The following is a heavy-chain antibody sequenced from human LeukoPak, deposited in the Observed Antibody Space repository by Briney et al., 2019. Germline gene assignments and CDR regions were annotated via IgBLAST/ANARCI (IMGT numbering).Heavy chain of an antibody. D-gene: IGHD2-2*01. J-gene: IGHJ5*02. Sequence: KPSETLSLTCAVYGGSFSGYYWSWIRQPPGKGLEWIGEINHSGSTNYNPSLKSRVTISVDTSKNQFSLKLSSVTAADTAVYYCARGYCSSTSCLNWFDPRGQGTLVTVSS. CDR1: GGSFSGYY. CDR2: INHSGST. CDR3: ARGYCSSTSCLNWFDP. V-gene: IGHV4-34*01.